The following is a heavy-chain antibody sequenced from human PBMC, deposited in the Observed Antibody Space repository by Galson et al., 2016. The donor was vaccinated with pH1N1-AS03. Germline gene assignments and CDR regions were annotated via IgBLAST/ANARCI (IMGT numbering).Heavy chain of an antibody. CDR3: ARHASPTILSYHFDS. J-gene: IGHJ4*02. CDR2: IYPSDSDA. Sequence: QSGAEVKQPGESLKISCKASGYLLTNYWIAWVRQMPGKGLEWMRIIYPSDSDARYSPSFQGQVTFSADKSTSTAYLHLTTLKAADSAIYYCARHASPTILSYHFDSWGRGTLVTVSS. CDR1: GYLLTNYW. V-gene: IGHV5-51*01. D-gene: IGHD1-26*01.